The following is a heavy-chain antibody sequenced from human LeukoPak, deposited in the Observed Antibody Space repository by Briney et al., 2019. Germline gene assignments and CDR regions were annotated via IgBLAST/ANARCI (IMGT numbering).Heavy chain of an antibody. Sequence: SETLSLTCSVSGGPLSTYTWSWVRQSPGKGLEWIGYIYHGGTANYSPSLKSRATISAHTARNQFSLRLRSVTAADTAIYYCARDTSVGSGMQYWGQGTLVSVSS. J-gene: IGHJ4*02. CDR1: GGPLSTYT. CDR2: IYHGGTA. V-gene: IGHV4-59*01. CDR3: ARDTSVGSGMQY. D-gene: IGHD3-10*01.